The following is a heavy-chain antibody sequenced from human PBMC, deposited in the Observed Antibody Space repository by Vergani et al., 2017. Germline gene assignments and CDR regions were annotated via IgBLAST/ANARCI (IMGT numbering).Heavy chain of an antibody. V-gene: IGHV1-69*01. Sequence: QVQLVQSGAEVKKPGSSVKVSCKASGGTFSSYAISWVRQAPGQGLDWMGGIIPIFGTANYAQKFQGRVTITADESTSTAYMELSSLRSEDTAVYYCAREGVPIVGVPAARRYFDLWGRGTLVTVSS. D-gene: IGHD2-2*01. J-gene: IGHJ2*01. CDR1: GGTFSSYA. CDR3: AREGVPIVGVPAARRYFDL. CDR2: IIPIFGTA.